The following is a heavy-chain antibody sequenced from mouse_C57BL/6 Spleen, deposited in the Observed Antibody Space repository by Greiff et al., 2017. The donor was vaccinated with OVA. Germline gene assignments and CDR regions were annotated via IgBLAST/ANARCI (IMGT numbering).Heavy chain of an antibody. CDR2: IDPSDSET. D-gene: IGHD4-1*01. V-gene: IGHV1-52*01. CDR1: GYTFTSYW. CDR3: ARNGGLELGRWGDY. J-gene: IGHJ2*01. Sequence: VQLQQPGAELVRPGSSVKLSCKASGYTFTSYWMHWVKQRPIQGLEWIGNIDPSDSETHYNQKFKDKATLTVDKSSSTAYMQLSSLTSEDSAVYYGARNGGLELGRWGDYWGQGTTLTVSS.